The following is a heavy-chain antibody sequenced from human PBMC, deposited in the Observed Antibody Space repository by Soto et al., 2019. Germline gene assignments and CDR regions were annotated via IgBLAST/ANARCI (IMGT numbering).Heavy chain of an antibody. CDR1: GGSFSGYY. J-gene: IGHJ2*01. Sequence: QVQLQQWGAGLLKPSETLSLTCAVYGGSFSGYYWSWIRQPPGKGLEWIGEINHSGSTNYNTSLXXXXXXXXXXXXXXXXXXXXXXXXXXXXXXXXXXXXXXPARYF. V-gene: IGHV4-34*01. CDR3: XXXXXXPARYF. CDR2: INHSGST.